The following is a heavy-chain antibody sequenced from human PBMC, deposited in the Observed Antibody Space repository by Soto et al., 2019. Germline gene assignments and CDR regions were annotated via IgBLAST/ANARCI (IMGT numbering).Heavy chain of an antibody. J-gene: IGHJ6*02. V-gene: IGHV1-2*04. D-gene: IGHD1-26*01. Sequence: QVQLVQSGAEVKKPGASVKVSCKASGYTFTAYYIHWVRQAPAQGLEWMGRINPNSGDTNYAQKFQGWVTMTRDTSISTAYMELSRLRSDDTAVYYCTRGHSGSNYYYGLDVWGQGTTVTVSS. CDR1: GYTFTAYY. CDR2: INPNSGDT. CDR3: TRGHSGSNYYYGLDV.